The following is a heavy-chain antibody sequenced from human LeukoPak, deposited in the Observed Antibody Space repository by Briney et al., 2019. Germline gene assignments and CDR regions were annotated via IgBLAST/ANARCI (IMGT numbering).Heavy chain of an antibody. CDR3: ATVVPNDHYYYYGMDV. CDR1: GGTFSSYA. D-gene: IGHD2-15*01. J-gene: IGHJ6*02. CDR2: IIPIFGIA. Sequence: EASVKVSCKASGGTFSSYAISWVRQAPGQGLEWMGRIIPIFGIANYAQKFQGRVTITADKSTSTAYMELSSLRSEDTAVYYCATVVPNDHYYYYGMDVWGQGTTVTVSS. V-gene: IGHV1-69*04.